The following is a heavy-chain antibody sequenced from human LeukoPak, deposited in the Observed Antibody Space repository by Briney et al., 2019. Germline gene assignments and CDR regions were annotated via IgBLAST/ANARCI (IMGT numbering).Heavy chain of an antibody. CDR1: GFTFSSYA. CDR3: AKESGKFDY. Sequence: QPGGSLRLSCAASGFTFSSYAMSWVRQAPGKGLEWVSGSGSGGSTYYADSVKGRFTIARDNSKNSLYLQMNSLRSEDTAMYFCAKESGKFDYWGQGTLVAVST. V-gene: IGHV3-23*01. CDR2: SGSGGST. J-gene: IGHJ4*02.